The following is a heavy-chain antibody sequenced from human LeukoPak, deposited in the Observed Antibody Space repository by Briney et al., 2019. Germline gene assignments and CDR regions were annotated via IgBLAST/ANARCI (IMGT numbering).Heavy chain of an antibody. Sequence: GGSLRLSCEASGLAFSSHAMTWVRQAPGKGLEWVSGITGSGGSTYHAESVKGRFTISRDNSKNTLYLQMNSLRAEDTAVYYCATTIIAATMDVWGQGTTVTVSS. CDR1: GLAFSSHA. V-gene: IGHV3-23*01. CDR3: ATTIIAATMDV. CDR2: ITGSGGST. D-gene: IGHD6-13*01. J-gene: IGHJ6*02.